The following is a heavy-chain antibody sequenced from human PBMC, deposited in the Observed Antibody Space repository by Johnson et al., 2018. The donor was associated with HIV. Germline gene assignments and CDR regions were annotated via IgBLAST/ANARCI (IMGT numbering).Heavy chain of an antibody. V-gene: IGHV3-30*18. Sequence: VQLVESGGGVVQPGRSLRLSCTASGFIFSNHDIDWVRQAPGKGLEWVGHISYDGNNKYSGDSVKGRFTISRDNSKNTLDLQMNNLRNEDSGVYYCAKSYCPGCDGFDIWGQGTMVTVSS. J-gene: IGHJ3*02. CDR1: GFIFSNHD. CDR2: ISYDGNNK. D-gene: IGHD2-21*01. CDR3: AKSYCPGCDGFDI.